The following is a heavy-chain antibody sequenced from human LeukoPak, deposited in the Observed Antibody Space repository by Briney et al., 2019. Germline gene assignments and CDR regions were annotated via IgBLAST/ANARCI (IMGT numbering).Heavy chain of an antibody. J-gene: IGHJ4*02. V-gene: IGHV1-69*06. Sequence: GASVKVSCKASGGTFSSYAISWVRQAPGQGLEWMGGIIPIFGTANYAQKFQGRVTITADKSTSTAYMELSSLRSEDTAVYYCARDQGDLNDYYDSSGYYYWGQGTLVTVSS. D-gene: IGHD3-22*01. CDR1: GGTFSSYA. CDR2: IIPIFGTA. CDR3: ARDQGDLNDYYDSSGYYY.